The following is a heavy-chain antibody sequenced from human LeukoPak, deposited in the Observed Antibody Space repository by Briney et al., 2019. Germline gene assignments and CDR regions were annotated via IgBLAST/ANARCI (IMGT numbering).Heavy chain of an antibody. CDR1: GFTFSNYW. CDR3: GRKTGVTGEAFDC. D-gene: IGHD7-27*01. J-gene: IGHJ4*02. V-gene: IGHV3-7*03. Sequence: GGSLRLSCAASGFTFSNYWMSWVRQAPGKGLEWVANIKVDGSEKYYLDSVKGRFTISRDNAKNSVYLQMNSLRTEDTAVYYCGRKTGVTGEAFDCWGQGTLDTVSS. CDR2: IKVDGSEK.